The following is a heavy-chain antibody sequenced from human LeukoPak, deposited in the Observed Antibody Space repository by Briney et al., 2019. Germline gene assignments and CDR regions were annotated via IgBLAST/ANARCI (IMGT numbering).Heavy chain of an antibody. V-gene: IGHV4-59*01. J-gene: IGHJ6*02. Sequence: SETLSLTCAISGGSITTYYWSWIRQPPGKGLEWIGYIYYSGNANYSPSLKSRVTMSVDTSKNQFSLRLTSVTTADTAVYYCAKSHRGPGYDYNYYYGMDVWSQGTTVTVSS. D-gene: IGHD5-12*01. CDR1: GGSITTYY. CDR3: AKSHRGPGYDYNYYYGMDV. CDR2: IYYSGNA.